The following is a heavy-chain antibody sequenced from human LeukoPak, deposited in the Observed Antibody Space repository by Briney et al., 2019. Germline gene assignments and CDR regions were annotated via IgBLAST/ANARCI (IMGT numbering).Heavy chain of an antibody. J-gene: IGHJ3*02. CDR1: GYTFTSYG. CDR2: ISAYNGNT. Sequence: ASVKVSCKASGYTFTSYGISWVRQAPGQGLEWMGWISAYNGNTNCAQKLQGRVTMTTDTSTSTAYMELRSLRSDGTAVYYCARDGELYSGSKGLFDIWGQGTMVTVSS. D-gene: IGHD1-26*01. V-gene: IGHV1-18*01. CDR3: ARDGELYSGSKGLFDI.